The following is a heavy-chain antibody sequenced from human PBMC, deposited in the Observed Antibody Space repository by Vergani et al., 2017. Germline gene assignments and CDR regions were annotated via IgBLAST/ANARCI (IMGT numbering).Heavy chain of an antibody. CDR1: GFTVSSNY. Sequence: EVQLVETGGGLIQPGGSLRLSCAASGFTVSSNYMSWVRQAPGKGLEWVSVIYSGGSTYYADSVKCRFTISRDNSKNTLYLQMNSLRAEDTAVYYCARVPINDFLFDYWGQGTLVTVSS. V-gene: IGHV3-53*02. J-gene: IGHJ4*02. CDR3: ARVPINDFLFDY. CDR2: IYSGGST. D-gene: IGHD2-2*01.